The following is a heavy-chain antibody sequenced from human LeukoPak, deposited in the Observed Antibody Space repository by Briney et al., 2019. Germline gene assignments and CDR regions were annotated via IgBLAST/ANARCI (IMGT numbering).Heavy chain of an antibody. CDR3: ARDAMITFGAHWFDP. V-gene: IGHV3-11*04. CDR2: ISSSGSTI. J-gene: IGHJ5*02. CDR1: GFTFSDYY. Sequence: GGSLRLSCAASGFTFSDYYMSWIRQAPGKGLEWVSYISSSGSTIYYADSVKGRFTISRDNAKNSLYLQMNSLRAEDTAVYYCARDAMITFGAHWFDPWGQGTLVTVSS. D-gene: IGHD3-16*01.